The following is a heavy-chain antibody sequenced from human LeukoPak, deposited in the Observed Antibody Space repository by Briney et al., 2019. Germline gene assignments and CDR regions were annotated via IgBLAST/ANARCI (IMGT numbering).Heavy chain of an antibody. V-gene: IGHV3-53*01. CDR2: IYSGGST. J-gene: IGHJ4*02. D-gene: IGHD3-10*01. CDR1: GFTVSSNC. Sequence: PGGSLRLSCAASGFTVSSNCMSWVRQAPGKGLEWVSVIYSGGSTYYADSVKGRFTISRDNSKNTLYLQMNSLRAEDTAVYYCAKDQMVRGVDEFDYWGQGTLVTVSS. CDR3: AKDQMVRGVDEFDY.